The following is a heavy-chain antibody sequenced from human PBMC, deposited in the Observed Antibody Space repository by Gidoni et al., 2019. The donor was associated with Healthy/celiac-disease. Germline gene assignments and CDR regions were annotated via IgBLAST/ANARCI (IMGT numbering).Heavy chain of an antibody. CDR2: INPSGGST. Sequence: QVQLVQSGAEVKKPGASVKVSCKASGYTFTSYYMHWVRQAPGQGLEWMGIINPSGGSTSYAQKFQGRVTMTRDTSTSTVYMELSSLRSEDTAVYYCARDLVWRPGVGKDYYYYGMDVWGQGTTVTVSS. CDR3: ARDLVWRPGVGKDYYYYGMDV. V-gene: IGHV1-46*01. CDR1: GYTFTSYY. D-gene: IGHD2-15*01. J-gene: IGHJ6*02.